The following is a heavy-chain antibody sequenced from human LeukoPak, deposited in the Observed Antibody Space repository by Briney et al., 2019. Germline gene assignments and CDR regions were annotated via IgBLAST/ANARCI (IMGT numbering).Heavy chain of an antibody. J-gene: IGHJ6*02. Sequence: PGGSLRLSCAASGFTASSNYMSWVRQAPGKGLEWVSVIYSGGSTYYADSVKGRFTISRDNSKNTLYLQMNSLRAEDTAVYYCARDRATNFYYYYGMDVWGQGTTVTVSS. V-gene: IGHV3-53*01. CDR2: IYSGGST. CDR1: GFTASSNY. D-gene: IGHD3-3*01. CDR3: ARDRATNFYYYYGMDV.